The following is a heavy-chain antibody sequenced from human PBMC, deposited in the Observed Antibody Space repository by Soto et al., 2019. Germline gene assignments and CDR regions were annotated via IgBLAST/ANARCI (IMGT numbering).Heavy chain of an antibody. Sequence: QVQLVESGGGVVQPGRSLRLSCAASGFTFSSYAMHWVRQAPGKGLEWVAVILYDGSNKYYADSVKGRFTISRDNSKNTLYLQMNSLRAEDTAVYYCARPLKVVDAFDIWGQGTMVTVSS. CDR1: GFTFSSYA. CDR2: ILYDGSNK. D-gene: IGHD2-21*01. V-gene: IGHV3-30-3*01. CDR3: ARPLKVVDAFDI. J-gene: IGHJ3*02.